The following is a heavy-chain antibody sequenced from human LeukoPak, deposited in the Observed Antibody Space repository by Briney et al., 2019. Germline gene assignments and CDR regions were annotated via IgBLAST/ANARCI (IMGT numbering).Heavy chain of an antibody. CDR1: GFTFSSYA. D-gene: IGHD5-12*01. Sequence: GSLRLSCAAPGFTFSSYAMHWVRQAPGKGLEWVAVISYDGSNKYYADSVKGRFTISRDNSKNTLYLQMNSLRAEDTAVYYCAKDHVESGYSGYDYVIEGYFDYWGQGTLVTVSS. CDR3: AKDHVESGYSGYDYVIEGYFDY. V-gene: IGHV3-30*04. J-gene: IGHJ4*02. CDR2: ISYDGSNK.